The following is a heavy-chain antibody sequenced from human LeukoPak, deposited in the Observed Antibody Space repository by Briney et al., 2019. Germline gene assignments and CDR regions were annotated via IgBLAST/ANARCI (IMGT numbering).Heavy chain of an antibody. Sequence: PGTSLRLSCAASGFTFSNYAMHWVRQAPGKGLEWVAVISYDGSNKYYADSVKGRFTISRDNSKSTLYLQMNSLRAEDTAVYYCAKDQYYDFWSGYSSFDYWGQGTLVTVSS. J-gene: IGHJ4*02. CDR1: GFTFSNYA. CDR3: AKDQYYDFWSGYSSFDY. D-gene: IGHD3-3*01. CDR2: ISYDGSNK. V-gene: IGHV3-30*04.